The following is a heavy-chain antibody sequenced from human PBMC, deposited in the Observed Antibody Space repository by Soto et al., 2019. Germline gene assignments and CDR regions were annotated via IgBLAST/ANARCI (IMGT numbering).Heavy chain of an antibody. CDR1: GYSFTSYW. V-gene: IGHV5-51*01. Sequence: GESLKISCKGSGYSFTSYWIGWVRQMPGKGLEWMGIIYPGDSDTRYSPSFQGRFTISADKSISTAYLQWSSLKASDTAMYYCAIQPLGDCSGGSCPEDHYGVDVWGKGTTLNVSS. J-gene: IGHJ6*04. D-gene: IGHD2-15*01. CDR3: AIQPLGDCSGGSCPEDHYGVDV. CDR2: IYPGDSDT.